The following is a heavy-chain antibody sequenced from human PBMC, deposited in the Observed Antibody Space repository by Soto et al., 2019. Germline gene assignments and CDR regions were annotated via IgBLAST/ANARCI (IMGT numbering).Heavy chain of an antibody. CDR3: ARGGGRYFDY. Sequence: QVQLVESGGGVVQPGRSLRLSCAASGFTFSSYGMHWVRQAPGKGLEWVAVIWDDGSNKYYADSVKGRFTISRDNSKNTLYLQMNSLRAEDTAVDYCARGGGRYFDYWGQGTLVTVSS. V-gene: IGHV3-33*01. D-gene: IGHD3-9*01. J-gene: IGHJ4*02. CDR2: IWDDGSNK. CDR1: GFTFSSYG.